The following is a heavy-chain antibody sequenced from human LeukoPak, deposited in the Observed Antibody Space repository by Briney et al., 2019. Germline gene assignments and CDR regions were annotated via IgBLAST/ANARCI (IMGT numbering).Heavy chain of an antibody. CDR1: GFTFSSYW. V-gene: IGHV3-7*01. CDR2: IKQDGSEK. D-gene: IGHD3-22*01. J-gene: IGHJ3*02. CDR3: AREVYYYDSSDYYFESADAFDI. Sequence: GGSLRLSCAASGFTFSSYWMSWVRQAPGKGLEWVANIKQDGSEKYYVDSVKGRFTISRDNAKNSLYLQMNSLRAEDSAVYYCAREVYYYDSSDYYFESADAFDIWGQGTMVTVSS.